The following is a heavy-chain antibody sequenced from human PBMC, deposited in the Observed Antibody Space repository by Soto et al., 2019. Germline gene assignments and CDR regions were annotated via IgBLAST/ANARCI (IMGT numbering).Heavy chain of an antibody. J-gene: IGHJ4*02. CDR3: ASTGNNWNFDY. CDR2: IYYSGST. CDR1: GGSISSYY. V-gene: IGHV4-59*01. Sequence: TLSLTCTVSGGSISSYYWSWIRQPPGKGLEWIGYIYYSGSTNYNPSLKSRVTISVDTSKNQFSLKLSSVTAADTAVYYCASTGNNWNFDYWGQGTLVTVSS. D-gene: IGHD1-20*01.